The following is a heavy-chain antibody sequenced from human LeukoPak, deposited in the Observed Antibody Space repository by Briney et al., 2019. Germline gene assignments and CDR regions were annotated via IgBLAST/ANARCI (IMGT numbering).Heavy chain of an antibody. CDR3: AKDLRGPAAGTWYFDL. V-gene: IGHV3-23*01. CDR1: GLTFSSYA. Sequence: GGSLRLSRAASGLTFSSYAMGWVRQAPEKGLEWVSAITGSGDTTYYSDSAKGRFTISRDNSRNTLYLQMNSLRAEDTAVYYCAKDLRGPAAGTWYFDLWGRGTLVTVSS. D-gene: IGHD6-13*01. J-gene: IGHJ2*01. CDR2: ITGSGDTT.